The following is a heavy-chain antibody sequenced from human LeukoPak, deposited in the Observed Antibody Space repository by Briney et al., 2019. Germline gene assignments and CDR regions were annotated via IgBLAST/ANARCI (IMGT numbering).Heavy chain of an antibody. J-gene: IGHJ4*02. Sequence: GGSLRLSCAASGFTFSNAWMSWVRQAPGKGLEWVGRIKSKTDGGTTDYAAPVKGRFTISRDDSKNTLYLQMNSLKTEDTAVYYCTTVPYYYGSGSMGEWGQGTLVTVSS. CDR2: IKSKTDGGTT. CDR3: TTVPYYYGSGSMGE. CDR1: GFTFSNAW. D-gene: IGHD3-10*01. V-gene: IGHV3-15*01.